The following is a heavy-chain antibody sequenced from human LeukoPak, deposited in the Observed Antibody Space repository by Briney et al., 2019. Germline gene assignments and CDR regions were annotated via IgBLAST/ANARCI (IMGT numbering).Heavy chain of an antibody. Sequence: ASVKVSCKASGYTFTSYYMHWVRQAPGQGLEWMGIINPSGGSTSYAQKLQGRVTMTRDMSTSTVYMELSSLRSEDTAVYYCARDHYYGSGSYRRGFDYWGQGTLVTVSS. V-gene: IGHV1-46*01. J-gene: IGHJ4*02. CDR3: ARDHYYGSGSYRRGFDY. CDR2: INPSGGST. D-gene: IGHD3-10*01. CDR1: GYTFTSYY.